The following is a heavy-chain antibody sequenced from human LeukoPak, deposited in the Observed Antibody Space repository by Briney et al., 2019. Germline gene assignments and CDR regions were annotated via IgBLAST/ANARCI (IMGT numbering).Heavy chain of an antibody. Sequence: GGSLRLSCAASGFAFSSYAMSWVRQAPGKGLEWVSTISGSGGSTYYTDSVKGRFTISRDNSKNTLYLQMSSLRADDTAVYYCAKETRDGYNYPFDYWSQGTLVTVSS. J-gene: IGHJ4*02. V-gene: IGHV3-23*01. CDR3: AKETRDGYNYPFDY. D-gene: IGHD5-24*01. CDR1: GFAFSSYA. CDR2: ISGSGGST.